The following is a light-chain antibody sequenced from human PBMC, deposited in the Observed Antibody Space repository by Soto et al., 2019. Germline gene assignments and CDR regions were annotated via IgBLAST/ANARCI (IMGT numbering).Light chain of an antibody. Sequence: DRVMTQSPDSLAVSRGERATINCKSSQSVLYSGNNLNHLAWYQQKPGQPPKLIIAWASTRESGVPDRFSGSGSGTDFTLSISSLQAEDVAVYYGQQYYSRPYNFGHGAKLEI. CDR1: QSVLYSGNNLNH. CDR3: QQYYSRPYN. CDR2: WAS. J-gene: IGKJ2*01. V-gene: IGKV4-1*01.